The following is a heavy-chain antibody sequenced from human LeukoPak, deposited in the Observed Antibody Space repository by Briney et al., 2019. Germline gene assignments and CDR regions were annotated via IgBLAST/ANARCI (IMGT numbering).Heavy chain of an antibody. CDR1: GFTFSAYA. V-gene: IGHV3-30*02. Sequence: GGSLRLSCAASGFTFSAYAMHWIRQAPGRGLEWVAFVRYGGSIKYYADSVKGRFTISRDNSRNTPYLQMNSLRAEDTAVYCCAKDLGGKYNIFDYWGQGTLVTVSS. D-gene: IGHD3-9*01. CDR3: AKDLGGKYNIFDY. CDR2: VRYGGSIK. J-gene: IGHJ4*02.